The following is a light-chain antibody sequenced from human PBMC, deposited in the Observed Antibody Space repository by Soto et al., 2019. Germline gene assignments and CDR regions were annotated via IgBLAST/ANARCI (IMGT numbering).Light chain of an antibody. J-gene: IGKJ5*01. CDR3: QQTHSTPVT. CDR2: AAS. Sequence: EVVTTQSPATLSVSPGERATLSCRASQGLGTNLAWYQQKPGQAPRLLIYAASTRATGVPGRFSGSGSGTEFTLTISSLQSEDFATYYCQQTHSTPVTFGQGTRLDVK. CDR1: QGLGTN. V-gene: IGKV3-15*01.